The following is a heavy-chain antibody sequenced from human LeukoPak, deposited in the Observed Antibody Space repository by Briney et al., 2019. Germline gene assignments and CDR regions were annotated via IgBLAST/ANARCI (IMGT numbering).Heavy chain of an antibody. D-gene: IGHD3-10*01. CDR3: ARGRSITLLRGVAMSDGFDI. CDR1: GFTFSSYS. J-gene: IGHJ3*02. V-gene: IGHV3-21*01. Sequence: GGSLRLSCAASGFTFSSYSMNWVRQAPGKGLEWVSLTDTNGNYSYYEDSVKGRFTISRDNAKNLVFLQMTGLRAEDTAGYYCARGRSITLLRGVAMSDGFDIWGPGEMVA. CDR2: TDTNGNYS.